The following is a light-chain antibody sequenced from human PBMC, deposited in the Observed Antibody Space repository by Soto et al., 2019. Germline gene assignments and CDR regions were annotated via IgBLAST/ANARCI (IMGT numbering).Light chain of an antibody. CDR1: SSNIGSNT. J-gene: IGLJ1*01. V-gene: IGLV1-44*01. Sequence: QSALTQPPSASGTPGQRVTISCSGTSSNIGSNTVNWYRQFPGTAPKLLIYGNNRRPSGVPDRFSGSKSGTSASLAISGLQSEDEADYYCGTWDDSLSGRYVFGAGTKVTVL. CDR2: GNN. CDR3: GTWDDSLSGRYV.